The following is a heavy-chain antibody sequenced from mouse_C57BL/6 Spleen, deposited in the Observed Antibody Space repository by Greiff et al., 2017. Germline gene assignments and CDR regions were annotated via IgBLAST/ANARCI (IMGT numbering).Heavy chain of an antibody. Sequence: EVKLVESGGGLVKPGGSLKLSCAASGFTFSSYAMSWVRQTPEKRLEWVATISAGGSYTYYPDNVKGRFTISRDNAKNTLYRLMSHLNSEDTAIYYCASEYINYFYYFDYWGQGTTLTVSS. J-gene: IGHJ2*01. D-gene: IGHD2-5*01. V-gene: IGHV5-4*03. CDR3: ASEYINYFYYFDY. CDR1: GFTFSSYA. CDR2: ISAGGSYT.